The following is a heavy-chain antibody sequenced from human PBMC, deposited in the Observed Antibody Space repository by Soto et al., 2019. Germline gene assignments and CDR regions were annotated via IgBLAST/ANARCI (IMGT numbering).Heavy chain of an antibody. CDR2: MNPNSGKT. CDR3: ARGGGPYFYYGMDV. V-gene: IGHV1-8*01. D-gene: IGHD1-26*01. J-gene: IGHJ6*02. CDR1: GYTFSSYD. Sequence: QVQLVQSGAEVKKPGASVKVSCKASGYTFSSYDISWVRQATGQGLEWLGWMNPNSGKTGYAQKFQGRVTMTRNTSISTAYMELSSLESEDTAVYYCARGGGPYFYYGMDVWGQGTTVTVSS.